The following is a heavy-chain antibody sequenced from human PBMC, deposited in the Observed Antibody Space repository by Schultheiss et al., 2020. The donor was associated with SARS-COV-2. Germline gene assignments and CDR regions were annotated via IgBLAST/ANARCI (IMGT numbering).Heavy chain of an antibody. D-gene: IGHD4-23*01. J-gene: IGHJ4*02. V-gene: IGHV3-23*01. CDR3: ARADDYGGNSLDH. Sequence: GESLKISCAASGFTFSSYAMSWVRQAPGKGLEWVSAISGSGGSTYYADSVKGRFTISRDNSKNTLYLQMNSLRVEDTAIYYCARADDYGGNSLDHWGQGTLVTVSS. CDR2: ISGSGGST. CDR1: GFTFSSYA.